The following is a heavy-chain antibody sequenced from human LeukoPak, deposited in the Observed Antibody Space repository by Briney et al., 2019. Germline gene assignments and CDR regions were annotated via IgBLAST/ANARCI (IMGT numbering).Heavy chain of an antibody. D-gene: IGHD6-13*01. V-gene: IGHV1-69*05. CDR3: ARAGSSWYRFDY. CDR2: IIPIFGTA. J-gene: IGHJ4*02. CDR1: GGTFSSYA. Sequence: GASVKVSCKASGGTFSSYAISWVRQAPGQGLEWTGRIIPIFGTANCAQKFQGRVTITTDESTSTAYMELSSLRSEDTAVYYCARAGSSWYRFDYWGQGTLVTVSS.